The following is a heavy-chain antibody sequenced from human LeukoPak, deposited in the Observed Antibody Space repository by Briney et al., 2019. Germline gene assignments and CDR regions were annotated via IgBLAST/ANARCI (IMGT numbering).Heavy chain of an antibody. CDR2: ISYDGSNK. Sequence: GGSLRLSCAASGFTFSSYSMHWVRQAPGKGLEGVAVISYDGSNKYYADSVKGRFTISRDNSKNTLYLQMNSLRAEDTAVYYCAKSMGRITMVRGVIPHYYGMDVWGQGTTVTVFS. CDR1: GFTFSSYS. J-gene: IGHJ6*02. D-gene: IGHD3-10*01. CDR3: AKSMGRITMVRGVIPHYYGMDV. V-gene: IGHV3-30*18.